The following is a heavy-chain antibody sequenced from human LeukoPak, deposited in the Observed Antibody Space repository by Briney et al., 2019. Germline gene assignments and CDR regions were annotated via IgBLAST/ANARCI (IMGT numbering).Heavy chain of an antibody. V-gene: IGHV3-7*01. CDR1: GFTFSSYW. D-gene: IGHD6-19*01. J-gene: IGHJ4*02. CDR3: ARAGWYSSGWNPFDY. CDR2: IKQDGSEK. Sequence: GGSLRLSCAASGFTFSSYWMSWVRQPPGKGLEWVANIKQDGSEKNYVDSVKGRFTISRDNAKNSLYLQMNSLRAEDTAVYYCARAGWYSSGWNPFDYWGQGTLVTVSS.